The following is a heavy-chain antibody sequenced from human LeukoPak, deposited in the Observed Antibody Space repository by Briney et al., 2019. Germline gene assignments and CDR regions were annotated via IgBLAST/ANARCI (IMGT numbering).Heavy chain of an antibody. V-gene: IGHV3-30*02. CDR2: IRSDGSTK. J-gene: IGHJ4*02. CDR1: AFTFSSFG. Sequence: GGSLRLSCAASAFTFSSFGMHWVRQAPGKGLEWVSFIRSDGSTKYYADSVKGRFTISRDNSKNTLYLQMNSLRPEDTAVYYCAKRGGSYIGYFDYWGQGTLVTVSS. CDR3: AKRGGSYIGYFDY. D-gene: IGHD1-26*01.